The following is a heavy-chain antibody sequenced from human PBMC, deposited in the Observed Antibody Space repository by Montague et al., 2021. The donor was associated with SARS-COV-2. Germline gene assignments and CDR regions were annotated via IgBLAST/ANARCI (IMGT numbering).Heavy chain of an antibody. J-gene: IGHJ3*02. Sequence: SETLSLTCTVSGGSISRYSWTWIRQPSGKGLEWIGYIYNSGSTNYNPSLTGRVTISVDTSKNQFSLKLSSVAAADTAVYYCARVGQGSSWYEVAFDIWGQGTMVTVSS. D-gene: IGHD6-13*01. CDR2: IYNSGST. V-gene: IGHV4-59*12. CDR3: ARVGQGSSWYEVAFDI. CDR1: GGSISRYS.